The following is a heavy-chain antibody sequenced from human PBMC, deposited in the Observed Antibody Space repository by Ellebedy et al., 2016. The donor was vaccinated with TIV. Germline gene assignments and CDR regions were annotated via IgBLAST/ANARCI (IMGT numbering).Heavy chain of an antibody. CDR1: GFTFDDYA. J-gene: IGHJ6*02. V-gene: IGHV3-74*01. CDR3: ARTLDSSSWPTYYYYYYGMDV. CDR2: INKDGRST. D-gene: IGHD6-13*01. Sequence: GGSLRLXXAASGFTFDDYAMHWVRQAPGKGLVWVSRINKDGRSTNYADSVKGRFTISRDNSKNTLYLQMNSLRAEDTAVYYCARTLDSSSWPTYYYYYYGMDVWGQGTTVTVSS.